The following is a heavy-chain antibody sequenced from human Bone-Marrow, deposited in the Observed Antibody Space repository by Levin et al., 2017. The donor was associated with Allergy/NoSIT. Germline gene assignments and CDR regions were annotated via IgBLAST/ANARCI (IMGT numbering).Heavy chain of an antibody. J-gene: IGHJ5*02. D-gene: IGHD3-3*01. CDR3: ARSDYDFWSGYYSNWFDP. CDR1: GGSVSSGSYY. Sequence: SETLSLTCTVSGGSVSSGSYYWSWIRQPPGKGLEWIGYIYYSGSTNYNPSLKSRVTISVDTSKNQFSLKLSSVTAADTAVYYCARSDYDFWSGYYSNWFDPWGQGTLVTVSS. V-gene: IGHV4-61*01. CDR2: IYYSGST.